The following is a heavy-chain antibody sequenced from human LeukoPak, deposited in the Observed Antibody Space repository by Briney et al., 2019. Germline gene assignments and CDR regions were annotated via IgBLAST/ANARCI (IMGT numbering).Heavy chain of an antibody. J-gene: IGHJ4*02. CDR1: GGSFSGYY. V-gene: IGHV4-34*01. CDR3: ARDTGTLSDY. Sequence: SETLSLTCAVYGGSFSGYYWSWIRQPPGKGLEWIGEINHSGSTNYNPSLKSRVTMSVDTSKNQFSLKLSSVTAADTAVYYCARDTGTLSDYWGQGTLVTVSS. D-gene: IGHD1-1*01. CDR2: INHSGST.